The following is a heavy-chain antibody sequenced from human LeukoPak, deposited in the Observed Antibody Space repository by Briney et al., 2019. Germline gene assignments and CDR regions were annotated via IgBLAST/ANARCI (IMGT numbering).Heavy chain of an antibody. D-gene: IGHD3-3*01. J-gene: IGHJ4*02. CDR2: IWHDGSNK. CDR3: ARQTATYDLDY. CDR1: GFTFSSCG. V-gene: IGHV3-33*08. Sequence: GGSLRLSCAASGFTFSSCGMHWVRQAPGKGLEWVGVIWHDGSNKYYGDSVKGRFTISRDNSKNTLYLQMSSLRVEDTAVYYCARQTATYDLDYWGQGTLVTVSS.